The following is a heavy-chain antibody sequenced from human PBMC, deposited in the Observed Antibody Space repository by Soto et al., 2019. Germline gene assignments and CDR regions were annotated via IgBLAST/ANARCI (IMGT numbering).Heavy chain of an antibody. CDR2: ISFDGNDK. CDR3: VKGSEVARQELDY. Sequence: QVQLVESGGGVVQPGRSLRLSCAASGFSFSNCGMHWVSQAPGKGLEWVAAISFDGNDKYYSESVKGRFTISRDNSKNTLFLQMNSLRVEDTAVYYCVKGSEVARQELDYWGQGTLVTVSS. D-gene: IGHD2-15*01. V-gene: IGHV3-30*18. CDR1: GFSFSNCG. J-gene: IGHJ4*02.